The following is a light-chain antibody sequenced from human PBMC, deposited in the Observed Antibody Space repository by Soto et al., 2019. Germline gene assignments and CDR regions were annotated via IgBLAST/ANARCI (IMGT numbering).Light chain of an antibody. J-gene: IGKJ1*01. CDR3: QQYGSPPWT. Sequence: EIVLTQSPGTLSLSPGERATLSCRASQRVRSSFLAWYQQKPGQAPRLLIYGASSSATGVPDRFSGGGSGTDFTLTISRLETEDFAVYYCQQYGSPPWTFGQGTRVEIK. CDR1: QRVRSSF. V-gene: IGKV3-20*01. CDR2: GAS.